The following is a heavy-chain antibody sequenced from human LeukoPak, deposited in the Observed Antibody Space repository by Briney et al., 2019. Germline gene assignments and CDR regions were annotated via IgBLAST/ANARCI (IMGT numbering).Heavy chain of an antibody. Sequence: GGSLRLSCAASGFTFSSYAMSWVRQAPGKGLEWVSAISGSGGSTYYADSVKGRFTISRDNSKNTLYLQMNSLRAEDTAVYYCAKGRSSGWYTGNYFDYWGQGTLVTVSS. J-gene: IGHJ4*02. D-gene: IGHD6-19*01. V-gene: IGHV3-23*01. CDR2: ISGSGGST. CDR1: GFTFSSYA. CDR3: AKGRSSGWYTGNYFDY.